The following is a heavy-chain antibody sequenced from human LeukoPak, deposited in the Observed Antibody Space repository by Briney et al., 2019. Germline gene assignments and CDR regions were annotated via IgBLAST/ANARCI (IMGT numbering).Heavy chain of an antibody. CDR2: TFYRSRWYN. CDR3: TRGNTLFGVIILRYGAFDI. V-gene: IGHV6-1*01. J-gene: IGHJ3*02. CDR1: GDSVSGSGVA. Sequence: SQTLSLTCAISGDSVSGSGVAWNWVRLSPSRGLEWLGRTFYRSRWYNHYALSVKSRITIAADTSKNQFSLQLDAVTPDDTALYYCTRGNTLFGVIILRYGAFDIWGQGTRVTVSS. D-gene: IGHD3-3*01.